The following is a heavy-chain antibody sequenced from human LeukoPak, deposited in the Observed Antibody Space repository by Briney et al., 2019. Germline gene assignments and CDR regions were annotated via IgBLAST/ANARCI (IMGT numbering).Heavy chain of an antibody. CDR2: TVGGRPDT. V-gene: IGHV3-23*01. J-gene: IGHJ4*02. CDR3: TKAPLRSCSGAFCYPFDY. D-gene: IGHD2-8*02. CDR1: GFPFNNYA. Sequence: GGSLRLSCDASGFPFNNYAMSWVRQPPGKGLEWVAATVGGRPDTYHADSVKGRFTVSRDDSRSTLFLQMNSLRVEDTAVYYCTKAPLRSCSGAFCYPFDYWGQGTLVTVSS.